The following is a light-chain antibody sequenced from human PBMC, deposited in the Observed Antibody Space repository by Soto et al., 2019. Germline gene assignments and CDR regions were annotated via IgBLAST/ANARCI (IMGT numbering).Light chain of an antibody. J-gene: IGLJ1*01. CDR3: CSFTTSTTYV. CDR1: SSDVGGYNS. CDR2: EDN. V-gene: IGLV2-14*01. Sequence: QSVLTQPASVSGSPGQSITISCTGTSSDVGGYNSVSWYQQHPGKAPKLIIYEDNHRPSGVSNLFSGSQSANTASLTISGLQAEDEADYYCCSFTTSTTYVFGTGTKLTVL.